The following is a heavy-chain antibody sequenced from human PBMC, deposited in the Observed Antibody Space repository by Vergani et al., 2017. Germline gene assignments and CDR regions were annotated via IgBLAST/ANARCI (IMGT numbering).Heavy chain of an antibody. Sequence: QVQLQESGPGLVKPSQTLSLTCTVSGGSISSGGYYWSWIRQHPGKGVEWIGYIYYSGSTYYNPSLKSRVNISVDTSKNQFSLKLSSVTAADTAVYYCARDSRREFRGAIDYWGQGTLVTVSS. V-gene: IGHV4-31*03. CDR3: ARDSRREFRGAIDY. CDR2: IYYSGST. J-gene: IGHJ4*02. D-gene: IGHD3-10*01. CDR1: GGSISSGGYY.